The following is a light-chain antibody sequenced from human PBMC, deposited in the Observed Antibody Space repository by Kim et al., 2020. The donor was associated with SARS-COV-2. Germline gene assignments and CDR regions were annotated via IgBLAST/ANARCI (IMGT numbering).Light chain of an antibody. CDR2: GKN. V-gene: IGLV3-19*01. J-gene: IGLJ3*02. CDR1: SLRSYY. Sequence: SSELTQDPAVSVALGQTVRITCQGDSLRSYYASWYQQKPGQAPVLVIYGKNNQPSGIPDRFSGSSSGNTASLTITGAQAEDEADYYCNSRDSSGNHLVFGGGTQLTVL. CDR3: NSRDSSGNHLV.